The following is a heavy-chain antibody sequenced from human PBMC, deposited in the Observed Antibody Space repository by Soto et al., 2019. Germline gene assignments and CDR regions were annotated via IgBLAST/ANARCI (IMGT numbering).Heavy chain of an antibody. D-gene: IGHD1-1*01. CDR3: ARSGPLLGETGTTGVDD. Sequence: QVQLVQSGAEVRKPGASLKVSCKTSGSTFTRSYIHWVRQAPGQGLEWMGWISPNNGDTHFAQRFQGRVTMTRDTSIDTAYMELSSLTSDDTAVYYCARSGPLLGETGTTGVDDWGQGTLVTVSS. V-gene: IGHV1-2*02. CDR1: GSTFTRSY. CDR2: ISPNNGDT. J-gene: IGHJ4*02.